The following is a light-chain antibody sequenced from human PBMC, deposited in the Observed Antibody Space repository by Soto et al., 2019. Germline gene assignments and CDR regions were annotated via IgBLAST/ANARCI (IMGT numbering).Light chain of an antibody. V-gene: IGKV3-11*01. CDR1: QSVSSY. CDR2: DAS. J-gene: IGKJ1*01. Sequence: EIVFRQSPATGSLSPGERATLSCRASQSVSSYLAWYQHKPGQAPRLLIYDASNRATGIPDRFSGSGSGTDFTLTISSLEPEDFAAYYCQQRSNWPRTFGQGTKVDIK. CDR3: QQRSNWPRT.